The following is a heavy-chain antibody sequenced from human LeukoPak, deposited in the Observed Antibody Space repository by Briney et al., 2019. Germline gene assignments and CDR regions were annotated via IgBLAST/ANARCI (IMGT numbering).Heavy chain of an antibody. J-gene: IGHJ4*02. CDR2: ISSTSRYT. V-gene: IGHV3-11*06. D-gene: IGHD3-22*01. CDR1: GFTFSDHY. Sequence: GGSLRLSCAASGFTFSDHYMSWIRQAPGKGLEWLSYISSTSRYTNYADSVKGRFTISRDNAKSSLYLQMNSLRAEDTAVYYCASSYTSGYYDFDYWGQGTLVTVSS. CDR3: ASSYTSGYYDFDY.